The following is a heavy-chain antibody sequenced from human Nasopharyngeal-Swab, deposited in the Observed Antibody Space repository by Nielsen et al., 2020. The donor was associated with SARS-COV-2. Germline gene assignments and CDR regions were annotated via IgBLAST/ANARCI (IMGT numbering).Heavy chain of an antibody. CDR1: GYTLTELS. CDR2: FDPEDGET. V-gene: IGHV1-24*01. D-gene: IGHD3-22*01. J-gene: IGHJ4*02. CDR3: ARVRKYYYDSSGHLDY. Sequence: ASVKVSCKVSGYTLTELSMHWVRQAPGKGLEWMGGFDPEDGETIYAQKFQGRVTMTEDTSTDTAYMELSSLRSEDTAVYYCARVRKYYYDSSGHLDYWGQGTLVTVSS.